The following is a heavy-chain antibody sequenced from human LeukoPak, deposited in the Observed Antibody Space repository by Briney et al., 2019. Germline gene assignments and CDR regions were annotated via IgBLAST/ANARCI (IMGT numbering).Heavy chain of an antibody. Sequence: PSETLSLTCTVSDYSISSGYYWGWIRQPPGKGLEWIGYIYHSGSTYYNPSLKSRVTISVDTSKNQFSLKLSSVTAADTAVYYCARGERSGWPYFDYWGQGMLVTVSS. CDR3: ARGERSGWPYFDY. CDR1: DYSISSGYY. CDR2: IYHSGST. V-gene: IGHV4-38-2*02. D-gene: IGHD6-19*01. J-gene: IGHJ4*02.